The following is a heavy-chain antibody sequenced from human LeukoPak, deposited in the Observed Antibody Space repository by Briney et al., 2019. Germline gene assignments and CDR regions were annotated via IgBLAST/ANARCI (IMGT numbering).Heavy chain of an antibody. V-gene: IGHV4-59*01. CDR2: IYYSGST. CDR1: GGSISSYY. J-gene: IGHJ4*02. D-gene: IGHD4-17*01. CDR3: ARQGGDYLYFDY. Sequence: SETLSLTCTVSGGSISSYYWSWIRQPPGKGLEWIGYIYYSGSTNYNPSLKSRVTLSVDTSKNQFSLKLSSVTAADTAVYYCARQGGDYLYFDYWGQGTLVTVSS.